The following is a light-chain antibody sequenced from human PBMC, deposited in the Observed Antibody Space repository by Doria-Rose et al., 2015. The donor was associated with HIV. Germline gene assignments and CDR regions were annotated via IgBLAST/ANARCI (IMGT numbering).Light chain of an antibody. CDR1: QSFSSTY. CDR3: HQYGTSWT. V-gene: IGKV3-20*01. CDR2: DGS. J-gene: IGKJ1*01. Sequence: TQSPGTPSLSTGERATLSCRACQSFSSTYLAWYQQKPGQAPSLLIYDGSTRATGIPDRFSASESGTDFTLTVNRLEPEDFALYYCHQYGTSWTFGQGTKVEI.